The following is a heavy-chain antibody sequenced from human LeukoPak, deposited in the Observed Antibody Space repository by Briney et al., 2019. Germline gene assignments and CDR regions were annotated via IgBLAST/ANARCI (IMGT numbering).Heavy chain of an antibody. CDR1: GGSISSYY. J-gene: IGHJ4*02. V-gene: IGHV4-4*09. CDR2: IYTSGST. Sequence: SETLSLTCTVSGGSISSYYWSWIRQPPGKGLEWIGYIYTSGSTNYNPSLKSRVTISVDTSKNQFSLKLSSVTAADTAVYYCARHAGPAAIDYWGQGTLVTASS. D-gene: IGHD2-2*01. CDR3: ARHAGPAAIDY.